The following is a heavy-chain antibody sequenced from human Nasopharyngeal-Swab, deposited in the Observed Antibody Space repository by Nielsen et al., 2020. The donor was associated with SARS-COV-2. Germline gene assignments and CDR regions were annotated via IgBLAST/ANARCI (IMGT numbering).Heavy chain of an antibody. Sequence: GESLKISCAASGFPFRNYYMTWVRLAPVNRLEWVATVKQDGSAIYHVDSLKGRFTISRDNAKNSLYLQMNSLRADDTAVYYCARENWGKLDYWGQGALVTVSS. V-gene: IGHV3-7*04. CDR2: VKQDGSAI. CDR1: GFPFRNYY. D-gene: IGHD7-27*01. J-gene: IGHJ4*02. CDR3: ARENWGKLDY.